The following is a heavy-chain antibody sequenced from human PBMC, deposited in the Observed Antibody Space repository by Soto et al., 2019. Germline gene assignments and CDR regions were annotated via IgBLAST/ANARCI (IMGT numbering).Heavy chain of an antibody. V-gene: IGHV1-18*01. Sequence: ASVKVSCKASGYTFTSYGISWVRQAPGQGLEWMGWISAYNGNTNYAQKLQGRVTMTTDTSTSTAYMELRSLRSDDTAVYYCARDRRIAVAGTNWRRDFDYSGQGTLVTVSS. J-gene: IGHJ4*02. CDR2: ISAYNGNT. CDR1: GYTFTSYG. D-gene: IGHD6-19*01. CDR3: ARDRRIAVAGTNWRRDFDY.